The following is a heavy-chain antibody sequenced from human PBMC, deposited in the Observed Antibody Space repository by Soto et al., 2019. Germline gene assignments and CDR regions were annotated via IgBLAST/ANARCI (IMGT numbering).Heavy chain of an antibody. CDR3: TFTKPASGHLGYYMDD. CDR2: IGGKASSYAT. D-gene: IGHD6-13*01. V-gene: IGHV3-73*01. Sequence: GGSLRLSCAASGFTFSDSDVDWVRQASGKGLEWVGRIGGKASSYATVYAASVTGRFTIFRDDAKNTAFLQMNSLKTDDTAVYYCTFTKPASGHLGYYMDDWGKGTTVTVSS. J-gene: IGHJ6*03. CDR1: GFTFSDSD.